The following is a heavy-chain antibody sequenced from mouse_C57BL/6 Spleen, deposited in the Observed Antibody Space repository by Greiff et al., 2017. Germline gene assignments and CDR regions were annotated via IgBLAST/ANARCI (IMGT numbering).Heavy chain of an antibody. J-gene: IGHJ2*01. V-gene: IGHV1-54*01. CDR3: ASYYGSLFDY. CDR2: INPGSGGT. Sequence: QVQLKQSGAELVRPGTSVKVSCKASGYAFTNYLIEWVKQRPGQGLEWIGVINPGSGGTNYNEKFKGKATLTADKSSSTAYMQLSSLTSEDSAVYFCASYYGSLFDYWGQGTTLTVSS. CDR1: GYAFTNYL. D-gene: IGHD1-1*01.